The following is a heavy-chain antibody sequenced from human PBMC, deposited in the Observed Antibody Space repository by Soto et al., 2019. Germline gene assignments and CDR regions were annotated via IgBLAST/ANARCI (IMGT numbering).Heavy chain of an antibody. J-gene: IGHJ6*02. V-gene: IGHV1-69*01. D-gene: IGHD6-6*01. Sequence: QVQLVQSGAEVKKPGSSVKVSRKASGGTFSSYAISWVRQAPGQGLEWMGGIIPIFGTANYAQKFQGRVTITADESTSTAYMELSSLRSEDTAVYYCARGLALRGAARLLGGVFNSYYYYGMDVWGQGTTVTVSS. CDR3: ARGLALRGAARLLGGVFNSYYYYGMDV. CDR2: IIPIFGTA. CDR1: GGTFSSYA.